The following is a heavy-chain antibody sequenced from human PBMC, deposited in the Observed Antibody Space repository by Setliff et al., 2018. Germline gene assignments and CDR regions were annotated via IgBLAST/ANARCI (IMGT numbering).Heavy chain of an antibody. V-gene: IGHV4-61*09. Sequence: PSETLSLTCTVSGGSINSGGFYWSWLRQPAGKRLEWIGHFYSSGATDYNLSLKSRVTISLDTSKNQFSLKLTSVTAADTAVYFCARESATLGEFPLYYFDYWGQGIPVTVPQ. CDR1: GGSINSGGFY. CDR2: FYSSGAT. J-gene: IGHJ4*02. CDR3: ARESATLGEFPLYYFDY. D-gene: IGHD3-10*01.